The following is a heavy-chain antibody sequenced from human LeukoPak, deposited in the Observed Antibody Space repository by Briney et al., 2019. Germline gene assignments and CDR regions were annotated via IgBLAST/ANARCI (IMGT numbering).Heavy chain of an antibody. J-gene: IGHJ4*02. CDR2: ISSRSSYI. D-gene: IGHD6-19*01. Sequence: GSLRLSCAASGFTFSSYSMNWVRQAPGKGLEWVSSISSRSSYIDYADSLKGRFTISRDNAKNSLYLQMNSLRAEDTAVYYCAKDQGSGWYEIDYWGQGTLVTVSS. CDR1: GFTFSSYS. CDR3: AKDQGSGWYEIDY. V-gene: IGHV3-21*01.